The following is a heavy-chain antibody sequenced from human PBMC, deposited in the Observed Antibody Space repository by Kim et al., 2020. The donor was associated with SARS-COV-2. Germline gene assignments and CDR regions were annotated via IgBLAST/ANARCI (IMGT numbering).Heavy chain of an antibody. CDR3: AKESGNFGDPGGYLHS. CDR1: GFTFENYD. J-gene: IGHJ5*01. V-gene: IGHV3-43*02. D-gene: IGHD4-17*01. Sequence: GGSLRLSCATSGFTFENYDIHWVRQSPGKGLEWLSLISGAGTAIRYAASVRGRFTVSKDNSKNSLHQQMITLTTEATAFYFCAKESGNFGDPGGYLHS. CDR2: ISGAGTAI.